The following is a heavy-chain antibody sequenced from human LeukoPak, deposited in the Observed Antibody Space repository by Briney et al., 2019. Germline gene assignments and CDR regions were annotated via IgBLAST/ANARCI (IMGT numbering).Heavy chain of an antibody. CDR2: IYTSGST. CDR3: AREKVLTYIVATTHYYYYYMDV. CDR1: GGSISSYY. D-gene: IGHD5-12*01. J-gene: IGHJ6*03. Sequence: SETLSLTCTVSGGSISSYYWSWIRQPAGKGLEWIGRIYTSGSTNYNPSLKSRVTMSVDTSKNQFSLKLSSVTAADTAVYYCAREKVLTYIVATTHYYYYYMDVWGKGTTVTISS. V-gene: IGHV4-4*07.